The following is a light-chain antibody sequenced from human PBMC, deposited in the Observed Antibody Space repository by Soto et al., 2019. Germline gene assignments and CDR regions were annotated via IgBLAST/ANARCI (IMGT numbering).Light chain of an antibody. Sequence: QSALTQPASVSGSPGQSITISCSGTSSDIGSYDHVAWYQQFPGKSPKLIIYAVSDRPSGVSDRFSGSKSGISASLTISGLQTEDEADYYCISYTDRQSYLFGTGTKVHRP. CDR1: SSDIGSYDH. CDR3: ISYTDRQSYL. CDR2: AVS. J-gene: IGLJ1*01. V-gene: IGLV2-14*03.